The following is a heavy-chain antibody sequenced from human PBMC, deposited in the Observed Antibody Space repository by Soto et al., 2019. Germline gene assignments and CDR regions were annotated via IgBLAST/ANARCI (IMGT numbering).Heavy chain of an antibody. CDR2: IYYSVST. Sequence: SETLSLSCTVADGFIVSVGDYWSCIRQHPGKGLDYIGYIYYSVSTYYTPSLKSRVAISVDTSKNQFSLKLTSVTAADTAVYYCASSRYGYTFYDSGGPGTLVTVSS. J-gene: IGHJ4*02. CDR3: ASSRYGYTFYDS. D-gene: IGHD5-18*01. V-gene: IGHV4-31*03. CDR1: DGFIVSVGDY.